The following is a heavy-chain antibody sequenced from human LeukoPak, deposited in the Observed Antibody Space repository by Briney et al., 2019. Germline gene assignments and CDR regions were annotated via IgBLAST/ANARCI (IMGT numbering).Heavy chain of an antibody. V-gene: IGHV4-39*01. Sequence: QSSETLSLTCTVSGGSISSSTYYWGWIRQPPGKGLEWIGSIYYSGSTYSNPSLKSRVTISVDTSKNQFSLKLSSVTAADTAVYYCARQKDDIVVVPAAVDYWGQGTLVTVSS. J-gene: IGHJ4*02. D-gene: IGHD2-2*01. CDR3: ARQKDDIVVVPAAVDY. CDR1: GGSISSSTYY. CDR2: IYYSGST.